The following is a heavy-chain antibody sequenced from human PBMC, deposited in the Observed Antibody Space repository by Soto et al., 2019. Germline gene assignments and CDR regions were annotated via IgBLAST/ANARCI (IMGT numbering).Heavy chain of an antibody. CDR3: ARAHDSSGYYVPDVMLISP. V-gene: IGHV1-18*01. CDR2: ISAYNGNT. CDR1: GSTFTSYG. D-gene: IGHD3-22*01. Sequence: ASVKVSCKASGSTFTSYGISCVGQSPGQGLEWMGWISAYNGNTNYAQKLQGRVTMTTDTSTSTAYMELRSLRSDDTAVYYCARAHDSSGYYVPDVMLISPWGQGTLVTVYS. J-gene: IGHJ5*02.